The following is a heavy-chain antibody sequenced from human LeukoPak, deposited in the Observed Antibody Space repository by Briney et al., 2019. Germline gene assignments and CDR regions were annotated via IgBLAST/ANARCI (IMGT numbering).Heavy chain of an antibody. Sequence: GGSLRLSCVASGFTFSSFEMNWVRQAPGKGLEWVSYISSSGSTIYYADSVKGRFTISRDNAKNSLYLQMNSLRAEDTAVYYCARALRLGYCSGGSCYSDAFDIWGQGTMVTVSS. D-gene: IGHD2-15*01. J-gene: IGHJ3*02. V-gene: IGHV3-48*03. CDR2: ISSSGSTI. CDR1: GFTFSSFE. CDR3: ARALRLGYCSGGSCYSDAFDI.